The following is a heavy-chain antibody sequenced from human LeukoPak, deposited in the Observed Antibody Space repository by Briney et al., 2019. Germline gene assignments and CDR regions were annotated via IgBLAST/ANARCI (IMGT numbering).Heavy chain of an antibody. V-gene: IGHV3-30*18. Sequence: GGSLRLSCAASGFTFSSYGMHWVRQAPVKGLEWVAVISYDGSNKYYADSVKGRFTISRDNSKNTLYLQMNSLRAEDTAVYYCAKTGAYGDYDTYYGMDVWGQGTTVTVSS. J-gene: IGHJ6*02. CDR2: ISYDGSNK. CDR3: AKTGAYGDYDTYYGMDV. CDR1: GFTFSSYG. D-gene: IGHD4-17*01.